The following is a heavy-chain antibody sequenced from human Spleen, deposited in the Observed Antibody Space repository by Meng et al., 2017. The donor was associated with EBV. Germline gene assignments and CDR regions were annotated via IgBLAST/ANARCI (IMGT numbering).Heavy chain of an antibody. CDR2: LPSDGGNT. J-gene: IGHJ5*02. Sequence: VKWLASGEGLVQLGRYLRLSWAASGFTFSGYGMFWVRQAPGKGPEWVAILPSDGGNTYYSDSVKGRFTISRDNSKKTLYLQMNSLRAEDSAVYYCARDLSGRFDPWGQGTLVTVSS. D-gene: IGHD1-26*01. CDR1: GFTFSGYG. CDR3: ARDLSGRFDP. V-gene: IGHV3-30*03.